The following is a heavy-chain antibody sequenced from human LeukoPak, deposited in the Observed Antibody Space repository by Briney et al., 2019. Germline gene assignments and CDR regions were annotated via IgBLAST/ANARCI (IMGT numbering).Heavy chain of an antibody. J-gene: IGHJ6*03. D-gene: IGHD6-19*01. V-gene: IGHV4-4*07. CDR2: IYTSGST. CDR1: GGSISSYD. CDR3: ARDLSSGWYSDYYYYYMDV. Sequence: PSETLSLTCTVSGGSISSYDWSWIRQPAGKGLEWIGRIYTSGSTSYNPSLKSRVTMSNDTSKNHFSLKLSSVTAADTAVYYCARDLSSGWYSDYYYYYMDVWGKGTTVTVSS.